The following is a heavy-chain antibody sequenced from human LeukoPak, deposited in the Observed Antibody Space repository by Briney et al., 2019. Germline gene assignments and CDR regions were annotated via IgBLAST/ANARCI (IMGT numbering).Heavy chain of an antibody. CDR2: ISSTGSII. Sequence: GGSLRLSCAASGFNFSGYEMNWVRQTPGKGLECVSSISSTGSIIYYADSVKGRFTISRDNAKSSMYLQMNSLRDEDTAVYYCAKTWLGNFDYWGQGTLVTVSS. J-gene: IGHJ4*02. V-gene: IGHV3-48*03. CDR3: AKTWLGNFDY. D-gene: IGHD6-19*01. CDR1: GFNFSGYE.